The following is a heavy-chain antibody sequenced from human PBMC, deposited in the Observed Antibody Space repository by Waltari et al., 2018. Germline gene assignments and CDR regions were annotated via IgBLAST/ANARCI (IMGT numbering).Heavy chain of an antibody. V-gene: IGHV3-30*02. CDR3: AKEGIVGARDY. J-gene: IGHJ4*02. CDR2: IRYDGSNK. D-gene: IGHD1-26*01. Sequence: QVQLVESGGGVVQPGGSLRLSCAASGFTFSSYGMHWVRQAPGKGLEWVAFIRYDGSNKYYADSVKGRFTISRDNSKNTLYLQMNSLRAEDTAVYYCAKEGIVGARDYWGQGTLVTVSS. CDR1: GFTFSSYG.